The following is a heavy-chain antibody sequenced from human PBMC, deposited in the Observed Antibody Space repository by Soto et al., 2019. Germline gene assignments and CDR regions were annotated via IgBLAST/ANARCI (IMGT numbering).Heavy chain of an antibody. V-gene: IGHV3-21*01. CDR3: ARDLIAPYYFDY. Sequence: GGSLRLSCAASGFTFSSYSMNWVRQAPGKGLEWVSSISSSSSYIYYADSVKGRFTISRDNAKNSLYLQMNSLRAEDTAVYYCARDLIAPYYFDYWGQGTLVTVSS. J-gene: IGHJ4*02. CDR1: GFTFSSYS. CDR2: ISSSSSYI.